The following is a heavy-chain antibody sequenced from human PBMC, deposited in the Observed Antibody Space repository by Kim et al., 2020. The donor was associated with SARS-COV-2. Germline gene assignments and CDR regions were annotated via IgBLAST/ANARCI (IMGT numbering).Heavy chain of an antibody. J-gene: IGHJ4*02. CDR1: GYTFTSYY. Sequence: ASVKVSCKASGYTFTSYYMHWVRQAPGQGLEWMGIINPSGGSTSYAQKFQGRVTMTRDTSTSTVYMELSSLRSEDTAVYYCARDRTNRDFWSGYHNYYFDYWGQGTLVTVSS. CDR2: INPSGGST. CDR3: ARDRTNRDFWSGYHNYYFDY. V-gene: IGHV1-46*01. D-gene: IGHD3-3*01.